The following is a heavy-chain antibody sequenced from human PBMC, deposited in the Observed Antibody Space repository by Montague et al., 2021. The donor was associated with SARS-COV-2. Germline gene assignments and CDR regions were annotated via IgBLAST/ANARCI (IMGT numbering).Heavy chain of an antibody. Sequence: SETLSLTCTVSGGSVSSANYYWSWIRQPTGKGLEWIGYINYSGSTSYNLTIKSRVTISVDMSKNQFTLKLNSVTAADTAVYYCASPGGYYYYYQGVDVWGQGTTVTVSS. V-gene: IGHV4-61*01. D-gene: IGHD3-16*01. CDR2: INYSGST. CDR1: GGSVSSANYY. J-gene: IGHJ6*02. CDR3: ASPGGYYYYYQGVDV.